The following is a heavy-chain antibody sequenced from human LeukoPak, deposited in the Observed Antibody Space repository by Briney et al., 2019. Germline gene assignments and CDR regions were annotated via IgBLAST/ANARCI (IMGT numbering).Heavy chain of an antibody. D-gene: IGHD6-19*01. Sequence: GGSLRLPCAASGFTVSSNYMSWVRQAPGKGLEWVSVIYSGGSTYYADSVKGRFTISRDNSKNTLYLQMNSLRAEDTAVYYCARDPGGWYYFDYWGQGTLVTVPS. J-gene: IGHJ4*02. CDR2: IYSGGST. CDR3: ARDPGGWYYFDY. CDR1: GFTVSSNY. V-gene: IGHV3-53*01.